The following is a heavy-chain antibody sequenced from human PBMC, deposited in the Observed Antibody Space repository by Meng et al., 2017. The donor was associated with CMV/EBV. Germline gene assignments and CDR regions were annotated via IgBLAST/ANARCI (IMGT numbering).Heavy chain of an antibody. CDR1: GFTFSDYY. Sequence: GESLKISCAASGFTFSDYYMSWIRQAPGKGLEWVSYISSSGSTIYYADSVKGRFTISRDNAKNSLYLQMNSLRAEDTAVYHCARQIFGVVRGMDVWGQGTTVTVSS. J-gene: IGHJ6*02. V-gene: IGHV3-11*04. CDR2: ISSSGSTI. CDR3: ARQIFGVVRGMDV. D-gene: IGHD3-3*01.